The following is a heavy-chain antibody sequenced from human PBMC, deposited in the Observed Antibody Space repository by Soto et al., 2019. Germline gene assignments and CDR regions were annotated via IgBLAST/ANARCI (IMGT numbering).Heavy chain of an antibody. CDR2: INPSGVST. CDR3: ARRGYSNSESLGY. J-gene: IGHJ4*02. D-gene: IGHD6-13*01. CDR1: GYTFTSYY. Sequence: QVQLVQSGAEVTKPGASVKVSCKASGYTFTSYYMHWVRQAPGRGLEWMGIINPSGVSTSYAQKFQGRVTMTRDTATSTVYMELSSRRSEDTAVYYCARRGYSNSESLGYLGQGTLVTLSS. V-gene: IGHV1-46*03.